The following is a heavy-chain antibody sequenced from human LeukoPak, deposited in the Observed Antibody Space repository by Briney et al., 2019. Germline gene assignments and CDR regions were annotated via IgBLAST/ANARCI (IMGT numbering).Heavy chain of an antibody. CDR2: IYYSGST. D-gene: IGHD6-19*01. Sequence: PSETLSLTCTVSGGSISSSSYYWGWIRQPPGKGLEWIGSIYYSGSTYYNPSLKSRVTISVDTSKNQFSLKLSPVTAADTAVYYCARISRLRSRQWLVPDTDYWGQGTLVTVSS. V-gene: IGHV4-39*07. J-gene: IGHJ4*02. CDR3: ARISRLRSRQWLVPDTDY. CDR1: GGSISSSSYY.